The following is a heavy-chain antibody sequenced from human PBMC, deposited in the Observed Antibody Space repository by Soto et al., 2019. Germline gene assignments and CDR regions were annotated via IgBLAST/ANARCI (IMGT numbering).Heavy chain of an antibody. CDR3: ARSMDTGYYYYGMDV. CDR1: GDSISNYY. V-gene: IGHV4-59*01. J-gene: IGHJ6*02. CDR2: IYYSGST. Sequence: SETLSLTCTVSGDSISNYYWSWIRQPPGKGLEWIAYIYYSGSTNYNPSLKSRVTISVDTSKTQFSLKLNSVTAADTAVYYCARSMDTGYYYYGMDVWGQGTTVTVSS.